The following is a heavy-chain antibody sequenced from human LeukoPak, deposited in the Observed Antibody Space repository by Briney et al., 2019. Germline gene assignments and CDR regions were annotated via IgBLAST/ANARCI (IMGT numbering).Heavy chain of an antibody. CDR3: ATNRVIVTALHMDV. D-gene: IGHD3-10*01. CDR1: GFTFSNYD. J-gene: IGHJ6*03. CDR2: IQHDGSNK. Sequence: GGSLRLSCAASGFTFSNYDIHWVRQAPGKGLEWVAFIQHDGSNKYYADSVKGRFTISRDNSKNTLYLQVNSLRAEDTAVYYCATNRVIVTALHMDVWGKGTTVTVSS. V-gene: IGHV3-30*02.